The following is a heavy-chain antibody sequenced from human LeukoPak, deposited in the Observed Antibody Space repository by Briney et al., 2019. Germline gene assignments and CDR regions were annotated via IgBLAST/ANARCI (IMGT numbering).Heavy chain of an antibody. CDR2: INHSGST. J-gene: IGHJ6*03. CDR1: GGSFSGYY. V-gene: IGHV4-34*01. Sequence: PSETLSLTCAVYGGSFSGYYWSWIRQPPGKGLEWIGEINHSGSTNYNPSLKSRVTILVDTSKNQFSLKLSSVTAADTAVYYCARGPIAAAGTYYYYYMDVWDKGTTVTVSS. CDR3: ARGPIAAAGTYYYYYMDV. D-gene: IGHD6-13*01.